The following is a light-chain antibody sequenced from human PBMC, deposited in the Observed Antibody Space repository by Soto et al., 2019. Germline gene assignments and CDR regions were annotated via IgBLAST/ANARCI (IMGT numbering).Light chain of an antibody. CDR2: GAS. Sequence: EIVLTQSPGTLSLSPGERATLSCRASQSVSSSYLAWYQQKPGQAPRLLIYGASSRPTGIPDRFSGSGSGTDFTLTISRLEPEAVAAYYCQQYDSSPLTFGGGTKVEIK. CDR1: QSVSSSY. V-gene: IGKV3-20*01. CDR3: QQYDSSPLT. J-gene: IGKJ4*01.